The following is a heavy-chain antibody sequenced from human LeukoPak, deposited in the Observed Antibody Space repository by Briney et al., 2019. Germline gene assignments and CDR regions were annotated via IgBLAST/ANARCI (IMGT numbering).Heavy chain of an antibody. Sequence: SETLSLTCTVSGGSVSSGSYYWSWIRQPPGKGLEWIGYIYYSGSTNYNPSLKSRVTISVDTSKNQFSLKLSSVTAADTAVYYCARLRFLEDYYFDYWGQGTLVTVSP. CDR3: ARLRFLEDYYFDY. J-gene: IGHJ4*02. CDR2: IYYSGST. V-gene: IGHV4-61*01. CDR1: GGSVSSGSYY. D-gene: IGHD3-3*01.